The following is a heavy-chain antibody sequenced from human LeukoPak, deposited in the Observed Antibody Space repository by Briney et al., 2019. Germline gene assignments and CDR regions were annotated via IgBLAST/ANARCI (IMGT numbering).Heavy chain of an antibody. CDR2: ITYSGST. V-gene: IGHV4-59*01. D-gene: IGHD3-9*01. Sequence: SETLSLTCTASGGSISSYYWSWIRQPPGKGLEWIGYITYSGSTNYNSSLTSRVTISLDTSKNQFSLKLSSVTAADTAVYYCARGHTIFTFDYWARESWSPSPQ. J-gene: IGHJ4*02. CDR3: ARGHTIFTFDY. CDR1: GGSISSYY.